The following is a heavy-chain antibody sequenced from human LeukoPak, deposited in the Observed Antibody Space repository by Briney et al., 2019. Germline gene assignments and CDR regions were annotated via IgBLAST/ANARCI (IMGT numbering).Heavy chain of an antibody. D-gene: IGHD6-6*01. V-gene: IGHV4-34*01. J-gene: IGHJ4*02. CDR1: GGSFSGYY. CDR2: INHSGST. CDR3: ARGPLVSPWDY. Sequence: SETLSLTCAVYGGSFSGYYWSWIRQPPGKGLEWIGEINHSGSTNYNPSLKSRVTISVDTSENQFSLKLSSVTAADTAVYYCARGPLVSPWDYWGQGTLVTVSS.